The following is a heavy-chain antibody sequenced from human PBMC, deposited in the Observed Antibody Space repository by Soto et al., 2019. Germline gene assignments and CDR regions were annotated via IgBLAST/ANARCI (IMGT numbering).Heavy chain of an antibody. CDR1: GGSISSSSYY. Sequence: QLQLQESGPGLVKPSETLSLTCTVSGGSISSSSYYWGWIRQPPGKGLEWIGSIYYRGSAYYNPSLKSRVTISVDTSKNQFSLKLSSVTAADTAVHYCARYAYSSPNMDVWGKGTTVTVSS. CDR2: IYYRGSA. J-gene: IGHJ6*03. D-gene: IGHD6-13*01. V-gene: IGHV4-39*01. CDR3: ARYAYSSPNMDV.